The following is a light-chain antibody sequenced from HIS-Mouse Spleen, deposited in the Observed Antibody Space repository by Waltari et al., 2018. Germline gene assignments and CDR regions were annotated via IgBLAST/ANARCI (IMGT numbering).Light chain of an antibody. CDR3: QQYDNRPFT. CDR1: QDISNY. CDR2: DAS. J-gene: IGKJ3*01. V-gene: IGKV1-33*01. Sequence: DIQMTQSPSSLSASVGDRVTITCQASQDISNYLNWYQQKPVKSPKRLIYDASNLETGVPSRFSGSVSGTDFTFTRSSLQPEDIATYYCQQYDNRPFTFGPGTKVDIK.